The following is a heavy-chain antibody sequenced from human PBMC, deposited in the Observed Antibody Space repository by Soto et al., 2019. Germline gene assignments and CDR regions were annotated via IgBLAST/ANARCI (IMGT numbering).Heavy chain of an antibody. CDR3: ARDAKVAATPSYYYYGMDV. CDR1: GGTFSSYA. D-gene: IGHD2-15*01. V-gene: IGHV1-69*01. Sequence: QVQLVQSGAEVKKPGSSVKVSCKASGGTFSSYAISWVRQAPGQGLEWMGGIIPIFGTANYAQKFQGRVTITADESTSTAYMELSSLRSEDTAVYYCARDAKVAATPSYYYYGMDVWGQGTTVTVSS. J-gene: IGHJ6*02. CDR2: IIPIFGTA.